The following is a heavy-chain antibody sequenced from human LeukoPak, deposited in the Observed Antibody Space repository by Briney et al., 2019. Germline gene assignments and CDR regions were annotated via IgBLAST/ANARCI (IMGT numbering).Heavy chain of an antibody. D-gene: IGHD1-26*01. CDR3: ARDAGWGYYDL. V-gene: IGHV3-7*01. CDR2: IDKHGNGK. CDR1: GFTFSISW. J-gene: IGHJ4*02. Sequence: GSLRLSCVASGFTFSISWVTWVRQAPGKGLEWVANIDKHGNGKYYVDSVKGRFAISRDYATNSVFLQMNSLRAEDTSVYYCARDAGWGYYDLWGQGTPVTVSS.